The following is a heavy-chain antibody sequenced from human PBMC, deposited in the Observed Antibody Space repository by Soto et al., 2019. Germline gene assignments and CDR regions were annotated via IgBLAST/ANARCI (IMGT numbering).Heavy chain of an antibody. Sequence: SQTLSLTCAISGDSDSSNSAAWNWIRQSPSRGLEWLGRTYYRSKWYNDYAVSVKSRITINPDTSKNQFSLQLNSVTPEDTAVYYCARVFGSGWYPGSYFDYWGQGTLVTVSS. D-gene: IGHD6-19*01. V-gene: IGHV6-1*01. J-gene: IGHJ4*02. CDR2: TYYRSKWYN. CDR3: ARVFGSGWYPGSYFDY. CDR1: GDSDSSNSAA.